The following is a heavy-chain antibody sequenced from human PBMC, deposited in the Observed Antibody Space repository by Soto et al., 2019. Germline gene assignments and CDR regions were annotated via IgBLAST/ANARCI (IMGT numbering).Heavy chain of an antibody. D-gene: IGHD6-6*01. V-gene: IGHV3-30-3*01. CDR2: ISYDGSNK. Sequence: QVQLVESGGGVVQPGRSLRLSCAASGFTFSSYAMHWVRQAPGKGLEWVAVISYDGSNKYYADSVKGRFTIARDNSKNTLYLQMNSLRAEDTAVYYCATRTKYSRSSDYWGQGTLVTVSS. J-gene: IGHJ4*02. CDR1: GFTFSSYA. CDR3: ATRTKYSRSSDY.